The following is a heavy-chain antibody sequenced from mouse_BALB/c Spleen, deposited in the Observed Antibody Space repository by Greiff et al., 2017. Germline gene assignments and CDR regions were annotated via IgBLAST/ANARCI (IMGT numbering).Heavy chain of an antibody. Sequence: EVHLVESGGGLVKPGGSLKLSCAASGFTFSSYAMSWVRQTPEKRLEWVATISSGGSYTYYPDSVKGRFTISRDNAKNTLYLQMSSLRSEDTAMYYCARAVTLDYWGQGTTLTVSS. D-gene: IGHD2-12*01. CDR3: ARAVTLDY. V-gene: IGHV5-9-3*01. J-gene: IGHJ2*01. CDR1: GFTFSSYA. CDR2: ISSGGSYT.